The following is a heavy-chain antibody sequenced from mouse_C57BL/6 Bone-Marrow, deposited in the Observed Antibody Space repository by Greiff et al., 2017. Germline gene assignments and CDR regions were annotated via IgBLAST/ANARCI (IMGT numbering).Heavy chain of an antibody. CDR2: ISGGGGNT. D-gene: IGHD2-4*01. CDR1: GFTFSSYT. Sequence: DVMLVESGGGLVKPGGSLKLSCAASGFTFSSYTMSWVRQTPEKRLEWVATISGGGGNTYYPDSVKGRFTISRDNAKNTLYLQMSSLRSEDTALYYCARQGIYYDYAAWFAYWGQGTLVTVSA. J-gene: IGHJ3*01. CDR3: ARQGIYYDYAAWFAY. V-gene: IGHV5-9*01.